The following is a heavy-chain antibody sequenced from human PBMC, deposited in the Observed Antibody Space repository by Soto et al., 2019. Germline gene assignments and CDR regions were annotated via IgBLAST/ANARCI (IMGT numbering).Heavy chain of an antibody. J-gene: IGHJ4*02. D-gene: IGHD3-3*01. CDR1: GFTVSSNY. CDR2: IYSGGST. V-gene: IGHV3-53*02. CDR3: ARESYDFWSGYLDY. Sequence: EVQLVETGGGLIQPGGSLRLSCAASGFTVSSNYMSWVRQAPGKGLEWVSVIYSGGSTYYADSVKGRFTISRDNSKNTLYLPMNNLRGEDTAVYYCARESYDFWSGYLDYWGQGTLVTVSS.